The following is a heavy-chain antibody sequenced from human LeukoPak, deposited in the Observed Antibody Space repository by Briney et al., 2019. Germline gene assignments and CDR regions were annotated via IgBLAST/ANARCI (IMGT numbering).Heavy chain of an antibody. CDR2: IRYDGRNK. CDR3: AKDGKGYSSSISWFDP. J-gene: IGHJ5*02. CDR1: GFTFSSYG. Sequence: GGSLRLSCAASGFTFSSYGMHWVRHAPGKGLEWVAFIRYDGRNKYYADSVKGRFTISRDNSKNTLYLQMNSLRAEDTAVYYCAKDGKGYSSSISWFDPWGQGTLVTVSS. V-gene: IGHV3-30*02. D-gene: IGHD6-13*01.